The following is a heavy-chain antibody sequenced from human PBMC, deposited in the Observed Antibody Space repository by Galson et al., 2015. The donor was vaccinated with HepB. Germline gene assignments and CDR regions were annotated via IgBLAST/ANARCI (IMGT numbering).Heavy chain of an antibody. CDR1: GFTFSSYA. Sequence: SLRLSCAASGFTFSSYAMHWVRQAPGKGLEYVSAISSNGGSTYYADSVKGRFTISRDNSKNTLYLQMSSLRAEDTAVYYCVKGAYYDSSGYYYEAFDIWGQGTMVTVSS. V-gene: IGHV3-64D*06. CDR3: VKGAYYDSSGYYYEAFDI. CDR2: ISSNGGST. J-gene: IGHJ3*02. D-gene: IGHD3-22*01.